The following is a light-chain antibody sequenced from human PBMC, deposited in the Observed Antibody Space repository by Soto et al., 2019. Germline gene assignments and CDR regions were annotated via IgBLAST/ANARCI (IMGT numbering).Light chain of an antibody. J-gene: IGLJ2*01. V-gene: IGLV2-14*01. Sequence: QSALTQPASVSGSPGQSITISCTGTSSDVGGYNYVSWYQQHPGKAPNLIIFDVSNRPSGVSNRFSGSKSGNSASLTISGLHAEDEAGYYCSSYTGSNTPVLFGGGTKLTV. CDR1: SSDVGGYNY. CDR2: DVS. CDR3: SSYTGSNTPVL.